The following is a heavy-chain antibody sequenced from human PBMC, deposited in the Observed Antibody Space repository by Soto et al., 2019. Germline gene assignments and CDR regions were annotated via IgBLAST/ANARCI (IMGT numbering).Heavy chain of an antibody. J-gene: IGHJ5*02. CDR2: IFQSGTT. D-gene: IGHD6-19*01. Sequence: TPETLSLTCGVSGGTISSPDWWTWVRQPPGNGLEWIGVIFQSGTTNYTPSLESRFTIPVDKSKNQFSLTLTSVTAADTAFYFCARGRGRYSSGWSWFDPWGQGILVTVSS. V-gene: IGHV4-4*01. CDR3: ARGRGRYSSGWSWFDP. CDR1: GGTISSPDW.